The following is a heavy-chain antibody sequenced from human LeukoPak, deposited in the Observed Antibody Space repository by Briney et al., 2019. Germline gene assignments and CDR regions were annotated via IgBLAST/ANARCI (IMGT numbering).Heavy chain of an antibody. Sequence: PSETLSLTCTVSGGSISAYCWSWIRQSPGKGLEWIGYIYYSGSTNYNPSLKSRVTISVDTSKNQFSLKLSSVTAADTAVYYCARSEFVELSVWYFDLWGRGTLVTVSS. J-gene: IGHJ2*01. CDR3: ARSEFVELSVWYFDL. CDR2: IYYSGST. CDR1: GGSISAYC. V-gene: IGHV4-59*01. D-gene: IGHD3-10*01.